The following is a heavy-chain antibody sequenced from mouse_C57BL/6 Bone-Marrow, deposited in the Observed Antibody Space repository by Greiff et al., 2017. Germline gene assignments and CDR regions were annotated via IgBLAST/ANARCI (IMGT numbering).Heavy chain of an antibody. Sequence: QVQLKQPGAELMKPGASVKMSCKASGYTFTSYWITWVKQRPGQGLEWIGDIYPGSGSTNYNEKFKSKATLTVDTSSSTAYMQLSSLTSEDSAVYYCARGVTYFDYWGQGTTLTVSS. V-gene: IGHV1-55*01. CDR1: GYTFTSYW. J-gene: IGHJ2*01. D-gene: IGHD2-2*01. CDR3: ARGVTYFDY. CDR2: IYPGSGST.